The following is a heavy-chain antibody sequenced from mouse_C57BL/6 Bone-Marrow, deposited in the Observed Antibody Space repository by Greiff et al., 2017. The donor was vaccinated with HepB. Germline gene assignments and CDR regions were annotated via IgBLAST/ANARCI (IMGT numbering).Heavy chain of an antibody. V-gene: IGHV14-2*01. CDR1: GFNIKDYY. J-gene: IGHJ3*01. D-gene: IGHD2-4*01. Sequence: VQLQQSGAELVKPGASVKLSCTASGFNIKDYYMHWVKQRTEQGLEWIGRIDPEDGEPKYAPKFQGKATITADTSSNTAYLQLSSLTSEDTAVYYCARWGLRTVPFAYWGQGTLVTVSA. CDR3: ARWGLRTVPFAY. CDR2: IDPEDGEP.